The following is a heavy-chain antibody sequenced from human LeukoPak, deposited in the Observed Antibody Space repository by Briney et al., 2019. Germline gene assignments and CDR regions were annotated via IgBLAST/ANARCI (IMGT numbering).Heavy chain of an antibody. Sequence: KPSQTLSLTCTVSGGSISSGGYYWSWIRQPPGKGLEWIGYIYHSGSTYYNPSLKSRVTISVDRSTNQFSLKLSSVTAADTAVYYCAREVGSSGPWGGSDYWGQGTLVTVSS. CDR2: IYHSGST. CDR3: AREVGSSGPWGGSDY. CDR1: GGSISSGGYY. J-gene: IGHJ4*02. V-gene: IGHV4-30-2*01. D-gene: IGHD6-19*01.